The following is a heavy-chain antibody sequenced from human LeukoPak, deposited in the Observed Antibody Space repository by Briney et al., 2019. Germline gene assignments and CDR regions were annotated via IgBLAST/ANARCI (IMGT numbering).Heavy chain of an antibody. Sequence: SETLSLTCAVYGGSFSGYYWSWIRQPPGKGLEWIGEINHSGSTNYNPSLKSRVTISVDTSKNQFSLKLSSVTAADTAVYYCARGKGLSPSNYGDLNWFDPWGQGTLVTVSS. D-gene: IGHD4-17*01. CDR2: INHSGST. CDR1: GGSFSGYY. J-gene: IGHJ5*02. V-gene: IGHV4-34*01. CDR3: ARGKGLSPSNYGDLNWFDP.